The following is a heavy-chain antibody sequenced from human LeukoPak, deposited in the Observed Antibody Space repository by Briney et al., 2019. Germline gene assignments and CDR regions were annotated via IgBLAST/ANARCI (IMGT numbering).Heavy chain of an antibody. Sequence: GESLKISCKDSGHTFTHYWIAWVRQMPGKGLEWMGMIYPGDSSTRYSPSFGGQVTISADTSISTAYLQWSSLQAADTAMYYCARQVGATGHFDLWGQGTLVTVSS. CDR1: GHTFTHYW. J-gene: IGHJ4*02. CDR3: ARQVGATGHFDL. D-gene: IGHD1-26*01. V-gene: IGHV5-51*01. CDR2: IYPGDSST.